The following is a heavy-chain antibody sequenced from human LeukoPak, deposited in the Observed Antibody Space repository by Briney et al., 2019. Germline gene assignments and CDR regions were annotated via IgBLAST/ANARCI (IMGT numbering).Heavy chain of an antibody. Sequence: QPVGSLRLSCAASGFTFSSYAMSWVRQAPGKGLEWVSATSGSGGSTYYADSVKGRFTISRDNSKTTPYLQMNSLRAEDTAVYYCAKGHRITMVRGVRFDYWGQGTLVTVSS. J-gene: IGHJ4*02. CDR2: TSGSGGST. V-gene: IGHV3-23*01. CDR1: GFTFSSYA. CDR3: AKGHRITMVRGVRFDY. D-gene: IGHD3-10*01.